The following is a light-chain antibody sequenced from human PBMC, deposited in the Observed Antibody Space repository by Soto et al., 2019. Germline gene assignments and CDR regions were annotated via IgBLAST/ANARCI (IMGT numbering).Light chain of an antibody. J-gene: IGKJ1*01. Sequence: DIQMTQSPSTLSASVGGTVTITCRASRSISSWLAWYQQKPGIAPKLLIYKASTLQSGVPSRFSGSGYGTEFPLTISRLQPDDSATYYCQQYDVYSTFGQGTKVEIK. V-gene: IGKV1-5*03. CDR2: KAS. CDR1: RSISSW. CDR3: QQYDVYST.